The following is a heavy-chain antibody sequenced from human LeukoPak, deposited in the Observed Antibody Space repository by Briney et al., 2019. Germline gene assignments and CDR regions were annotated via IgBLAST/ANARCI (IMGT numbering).Heavy chain of an antibody. Sequence: SDTLSLTCTVSGGSISSYYWSWIWQPPGKGLEWIGYIYYSEKTNFNPSLKSRVTISVATSKNQFSLKLSSVTAADTAVYYCARDPPSYSGYPLGYFDYWGQGTLVTVSS. J-gene: IGHJ4*02. CDR2: IYYSEKT. D-gene: IGHD3-22*01. CDR1: GGSISSYY. CDR3: ARDPPSYSGYPLGYFDY. V-gene: IGHV4-59*01.